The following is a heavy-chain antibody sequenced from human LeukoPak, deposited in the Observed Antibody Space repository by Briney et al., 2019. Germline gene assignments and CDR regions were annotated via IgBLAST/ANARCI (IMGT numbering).Heavy chain of an antibody. D-gene: IGHD6-19*01. Sequence: SETLSLTCTVSGGSISSYYWSWIRQPPGKGLEWIGYIYYSGSTNYNPSLKSRVTISVDTSKNQFSLKLSSVTAADTAVYYCARYEAVAGVFDYWGQGTLATVSS. V-gene: IGHV4-59*08. CDR1: GGSISSYY. J-gene: IGHJ4*02. CDR2: IYYSGST. CDR3: ARYEAVAGVFDY.